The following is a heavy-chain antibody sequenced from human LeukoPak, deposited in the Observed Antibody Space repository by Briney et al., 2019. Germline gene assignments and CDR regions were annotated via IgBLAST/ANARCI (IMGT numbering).Heavy chain of an antibody. J-gene: IGHJ4*02. Sequence: GGSLRLSCAVSGXTFNNYAMTWVRQAPGKGLDWVSVISGNGGSTYYADSVKGRFTISRDNSKSTLYLQMNSLRAEDTAVYYCVSEVGQLKDWGQGTLVTVSS. CDR3: VSEVGQLKD. CDR1: GXTFNNYA. V-gene: IGHV3-23*01. CDR2: ISGNGGST. D-gene: IGHD6-13*01.